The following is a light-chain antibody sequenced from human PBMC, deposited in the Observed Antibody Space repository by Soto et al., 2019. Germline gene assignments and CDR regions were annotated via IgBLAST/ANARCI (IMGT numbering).Light chain of an antibody. CDR3: AAWDGSLNNVL. Sequence: QSVLTQPPSASGTPGQRVTISCSGSGSSIGTNTVNWYRQLPGTAPKLLIYDNDQRTSGVPDRFSGSKSGTSASLAISGLQSEDEADYYCAAWDGSLNNVLFGGGTKLTVL. CDR2: DND. J-gene: IGLJ2*01. CDR1: GSSIGTNT. V-gene: IGLV1-44*01.